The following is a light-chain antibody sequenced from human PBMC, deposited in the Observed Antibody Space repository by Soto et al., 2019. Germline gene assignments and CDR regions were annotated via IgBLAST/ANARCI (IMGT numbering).Light chain of an antibody. V-gene: IGLV2-14*03. CDR3: TSYSGSTTLGI. CDR1: SSDVGGYNY. Sequence: QSFLTQPASVSGSPGQSITISCTGTSSDVGGYNYVSWYQQHPGKAPKLIIYDVSDRPSGVSTRFSGSKSGNTASLTISGLQAEDEADYYCTSYSGSTTLGIFGTGTKVTVL. J-gene: IGLJ1*01. CDR2: DVS.